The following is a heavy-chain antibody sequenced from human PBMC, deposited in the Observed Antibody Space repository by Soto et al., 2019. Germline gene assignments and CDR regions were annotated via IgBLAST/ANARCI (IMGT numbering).Heavy chain of an antibody. CDR1: GLSFSGSA. CDR2: VRGKANSYAT. D-gene: IGHD5-12*01. J-gene: IGHJ4*02. Sequence: EVQLVESGGGLVQPGGSLNLSCAASGLSFSGSAMHWVRQASGKGLEWVGRVRGKANSYATAYAASVKGRFTISRDDSKNTVYLQMNSLKTEDTAVYYCSSYDDYVAYWGQGTLVTVSS. V-gene: IGHV3-73*02. CDR3: SSYDDYVAY.